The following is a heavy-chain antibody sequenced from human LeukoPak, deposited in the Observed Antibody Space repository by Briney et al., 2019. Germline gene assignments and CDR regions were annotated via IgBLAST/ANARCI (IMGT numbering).Heavy chain of an antibody. Sequence: ASVKVSCKASGYTFTSYAISWVRQAPGQGLEWMGRIIPILGIANYAQKFQGRVTITADKSTSTAYMELSSLRSEDTAVYYCASTYYYDSSGYYYWGQGTLVTVSS. CDR3: ASTYYYDSSGYYY. D-gene: IGHD3-22*01. CDR1: GYTFTSYA. J-gene: IGHJ4*02. V-gene: IGHV1-69*04. CDR2: IIPILGIA.